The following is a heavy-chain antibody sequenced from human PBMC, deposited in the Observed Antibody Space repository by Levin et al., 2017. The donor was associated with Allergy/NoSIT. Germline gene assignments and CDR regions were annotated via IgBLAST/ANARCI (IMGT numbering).Heavy chain of an antibody. D-gene: IGHD6-13*01. CDR2: IYYSGST. CDR1: GGSISSYY. Sequence: RSSETLSLTCTVSGGSISSYYWSWIRQPPGKGLEWIGYIYYSGSTNYNPSLKSRVTISVDTSKNQFSLKLSSVTAADTAVYYCARVASSSWYHYFDYWGQGTLVTVSS. J-gene: IGHJ4*02. CDR3: ARVASSSWYHYFDY. V-gene: IGHV4-59*01.